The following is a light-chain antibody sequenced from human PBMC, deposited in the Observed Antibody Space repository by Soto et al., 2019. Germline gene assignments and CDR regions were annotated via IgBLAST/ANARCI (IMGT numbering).Light chain of an antibody. J-gene: IGLJ2*01. CDR2: LTSDGSH. CDR1: SGHSSYA. Sequence: QPVLTQSPSASASLGASVKLTCTLSSGHSSYAIAWHQQQPEKGPRFLMKLTSDGSHSKGDGISDRFSGSSSGAERYLTISSLQSEDEADYYCQTWGADSVIFGGGTTLTVL. V-gene: IGLV4-69*01. CDR3: QTWGADSVI.